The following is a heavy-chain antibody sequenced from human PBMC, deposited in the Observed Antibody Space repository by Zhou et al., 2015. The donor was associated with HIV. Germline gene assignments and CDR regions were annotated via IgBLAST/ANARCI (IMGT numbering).Heavy chain of an antibody. D-gene: IGHD3-3*01. Sequence: QVQLVQSGAEVKKPGASVKVSCKASGYIFTGYYMHWVRQVPGQGLEWMGWINPNSGGTNYTQKFQGRVTITADESTSTAYMELSSLRSEDTAVYYCARGVFASYYFDYWGQGTLVTVSS. J-gene: IGHJ4*02. CDR1: GYIFTGYY. CDR3: ARGVFASYYFDY. V-gene: IGHV1-2*02. CDR2: INPNSGGT.